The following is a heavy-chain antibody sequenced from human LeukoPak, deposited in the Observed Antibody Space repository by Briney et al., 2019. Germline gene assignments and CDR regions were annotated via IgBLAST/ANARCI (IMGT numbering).Heavy chain of an antibody. CDR3: ARAGIAVAGRGMDV. D-gene: IGHD6-19*01. Sequence: SETLSLTCTASGGSISSHYWSWIRQPPGKGLEWIGYIYYSGSTNYNPSLKSRVTISVDTSKNQFSLKLSSVTAADTAVYYCARAGIAVAGRGMDVWGKGTTVTVSS. J-gene: IGHJ6*04. CDR2: IYYSGST. CDR1: GGSISSHY. V-gene: IGHV4-59*11.